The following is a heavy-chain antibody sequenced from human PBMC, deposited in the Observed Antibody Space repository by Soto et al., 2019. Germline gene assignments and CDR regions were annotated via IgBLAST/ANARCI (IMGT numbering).Heavy chain of an antibody. V-gene: IGHV1-69*12. Sequence: QVQLVQSGAEVKKPGSSVKVSCKASRGTFSSYAISWVRQAPGQGLEWMGGIIPIFGTANYAQKFQGRVTITADESTSTAYMELRSLRSEDTAVYYCVRVRVGFLEWLGSEGWGQGTMGTVSS. D-gene: IGHD3-3*02. CDR1: RGTFSSYA. CDR2: IIPIFGTA. CDR3: VRVRVGFLEWLGSEG. J-gene: IGHJ4*02.